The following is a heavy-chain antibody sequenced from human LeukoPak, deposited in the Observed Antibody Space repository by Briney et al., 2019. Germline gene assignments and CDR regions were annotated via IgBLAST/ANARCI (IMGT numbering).Heavy chain of an antibody. D-gene: IGHD5-12*01. CDR3: ARDYEIY. CDR1: GFTFHDYD. Sequence: GGSLRLSCAASGFTFHDYDMSWVRQSPGKGLEWVSSISSSSSYIYYGDSVKGRFTISRDNAKDSLYLQMNSLRAEDTAVYYCARDYEIYWGQGTLVTVSS. J-gene: IGHJ4*02. V-gene: IGHV3-21*01. CDR2: ISSSSSYI.